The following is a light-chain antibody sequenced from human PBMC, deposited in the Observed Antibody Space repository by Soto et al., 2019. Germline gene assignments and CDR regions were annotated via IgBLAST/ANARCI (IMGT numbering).Light chain of an antibody. CDR3: QSHHNSSLVI. CDR2: DDK. Sequence: NFMLTQPHSVSESPGKTVTISCTRNSGSIASSYVQWYQQRPGNAPSTVIYDDKQRPSGVPDGFSGSIDSSSNSAALTISGLQTEDEDDYYCQSHHNSSLVIFGGGTKLTVL. V-gene: IGLV6-57*04. J-gene: IGLJ2*01. CDR1: SGSIASSY.